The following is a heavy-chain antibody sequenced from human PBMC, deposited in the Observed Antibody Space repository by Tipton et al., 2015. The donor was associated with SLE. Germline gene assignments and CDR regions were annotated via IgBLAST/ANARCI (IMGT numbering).Heavy chain of an antibody. J-gene: IGHJ6*04. CDR3: ASLPQGYCSTINCSPRMDV. CDR1: GGSLSSYY. Sequence: TLSLTCTVSGGSLSSYYWSWIRQPAGKGLEWIGRIYASGSTEYNPSLKSRVTISVDPSKNQFSLRLSSVTAADTAVYYCASLPQGYCSTINCSPRMDVWGKGTTVTVSS. CDR2: IYASGST. D-gene: IGHD2-2*01. V-gene: IGHV4-4*07.